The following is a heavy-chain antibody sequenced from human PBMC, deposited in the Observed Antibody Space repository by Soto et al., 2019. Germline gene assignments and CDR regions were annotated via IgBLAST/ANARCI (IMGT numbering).Heavy chain of an antibody. D-gene: IGHD3-10*01. CDR1: GFPFRIIY. CDR3: AKDLHWFAMDV. J-gene: IGHJ6*02. V-gene: IGHV3-23*01. Sequence: EVQLLESGGGLVQPGGSLSLSLLAFGFPFRIIYWAWARRAQGKGLEWVAVISGSEDNIHYADSVKGRFTISRDNSMNTLYLQMNSLRADDTAIYYCAKDLHWFAMDVWGQGTTVTVSS. CDR2: ISGSEDNI.